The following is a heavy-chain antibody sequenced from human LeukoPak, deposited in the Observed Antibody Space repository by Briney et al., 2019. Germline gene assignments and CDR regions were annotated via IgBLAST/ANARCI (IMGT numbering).Heavy chain of an antibody. CDR3: ARLPLATARYYFDY. V-gene: IGHV3-7*01. CDR2: INHHGGEK. Sequence: GGSLRLSCAASGFTFSSYAMSWVRQAPGKGLEWVANINHHGGEKYYVDSVEDRFTISRDNARNSLFLQMTSLTAEDTAVYFCARLPLATARYYFDYWGQGTLVTVSS. CDR1: GFTFSSYA. J-gene: IGHJ4*02. D-gene: IGHD4-17*01.